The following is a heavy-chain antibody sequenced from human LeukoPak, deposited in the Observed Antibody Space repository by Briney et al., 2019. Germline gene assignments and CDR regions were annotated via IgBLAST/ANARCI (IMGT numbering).Heavy chain of an antibody. V-gene: IGHV4-4*07. CDR1: GGSISSYS. Sequence: PSETLSLTCTVSGGSISSYSWSWIRQPAGKGLEWIGLIYPSGGTNYNPSLKSRVTMSVDTSKNQFSLRLNSVTAADTAVYYCARAAFYGDYFDYWGQGTLVTVSS. D-gene: IGHD4-17*01. CDR3: ARAAFYGDYFDY. CDR2: IYPSGGT. J-gene: IGHJ4*02.